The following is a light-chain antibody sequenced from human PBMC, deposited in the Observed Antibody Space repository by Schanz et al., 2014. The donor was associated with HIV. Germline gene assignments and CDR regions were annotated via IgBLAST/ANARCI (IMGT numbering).Light chain of an antibody. CDR2: NTH. Sequence: QSVLTQPPSASGTPGQRVTISCSGSTSNVGSRSVDWYQQFPGAAPKLLIYNTHLRPSGVPDHFSGSKSGNTASLTVSGLQAEDEADYYCSSYAGSNNRVFGGGTKLTVL. V-gene: IGLV1-44*01. CDR3: SSYAGSNNRV. CDR1: TSNVGSRS. J-gene: IGLJ3*02.